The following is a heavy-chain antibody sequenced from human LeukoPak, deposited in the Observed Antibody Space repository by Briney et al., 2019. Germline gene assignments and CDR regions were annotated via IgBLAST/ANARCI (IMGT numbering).Heavy chain of an antibody. D-gene: IGHD3-10*01. CDR2: IYSGGST. CDR1: GFTVSSNY. Sequence: GGSLRLSCAASGFTVSSNYMSWVRQAPGKGLEWVSVIYSGGSTYYADSVKGRFTISRDNSKNTLYLQMNSLRAEDTAVYYCARPFIDRFTGNYYYYYMDVWGKGTTVTVSS. J-gene: IGHJ6*03. CDR3: ARPFIDRFTGNYYYYYMDV. V-gene: IGHV3-53*01.